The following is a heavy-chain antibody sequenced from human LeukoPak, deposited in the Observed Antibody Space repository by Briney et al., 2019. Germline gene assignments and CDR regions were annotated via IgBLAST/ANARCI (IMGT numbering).Heavy chain of an antibody. CDR3: AKGNYGDYMTAFDY. CDR1: GFTFSSYA. CDR2: ISGSGGST. Sequence: PGGSLRLSCVASGFTFSSYAMSWVRQAPGKGLEWVSAISGSGGSTYYADSVKGRFTISRDNSKNTLYLQMNSLRAEDTAVYYCAKGNYGDYMTAFDYWGQGTLVTVSS. V-gene: IGHV3-23*01. D-gene: IGHD4-17*01. J-gene: IGHJ4*02.